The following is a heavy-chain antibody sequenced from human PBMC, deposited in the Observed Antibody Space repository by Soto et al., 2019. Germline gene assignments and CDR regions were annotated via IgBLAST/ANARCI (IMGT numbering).Heavy chain of an antibody. D-gene: IGHD3-22*01. Sequence: PAETLSLICTVSGGSISSYYWSWIRQPPGKGLEWIGYIYYSGSTNYNPSLKSRVTISVDTSKNQFSLKLSSVTAADTAVYYCARGRYDSSGPVGYWGQGTLVTVSS. V-gene: IGHV4-59*01. CDR3: ARGRYDSSGPVGY. J-gene: IGHJ4*02. CDR1: GGSISSYY. CDR2: IYYSGST.